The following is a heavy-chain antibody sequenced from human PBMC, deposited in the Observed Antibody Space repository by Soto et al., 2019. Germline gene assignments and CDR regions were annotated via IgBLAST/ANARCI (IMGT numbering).Heavy chain of an antibody. J-gene: IGHJ5*02. Sequence: PSETLSLTCAVSGGSISSGFYSWSWIRQPPGQGLEWIGYIYNSGNTYYNPSLMSRVTISVGRSQNHFSLKLTSVTAADTAVYYGAGGGNGVWNWFAPWGRETRFAASS. CDR3: AGGGNGVWNWFAP. CDR2: IYNSGNT. D-gene: IGHD2-8*01. V-gene: IGHV4-30-2*01. CDR1: GGSISSGFYS.